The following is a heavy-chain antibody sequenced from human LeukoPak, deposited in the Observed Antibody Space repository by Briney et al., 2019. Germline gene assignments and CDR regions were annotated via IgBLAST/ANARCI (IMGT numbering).Heavy chain of an antibody. CDR3: ARSVSTGVVAATFDY. Sequence: SVKVSCKASGGTFSSYAISWVRQAPGQGLEWIGGIIPIFGTANYAQKFQGRVTITADESTSTAYMELSSLRSEDTAVYYCARSVSTGVVAATFDYWGQGTLVTVSS. V-gene: IGHV1-69*01. CDR1: GGTFSSYA. CDR2: IIPIFGTA. D-gene: IGHD2-15*01. J-gene: IGHJ4*02.